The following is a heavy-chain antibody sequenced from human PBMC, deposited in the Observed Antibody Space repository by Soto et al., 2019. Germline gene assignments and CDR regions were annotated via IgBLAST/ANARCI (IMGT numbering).Heavy chain of an antibody. D-gene: IGHD6-25*01. Sequence: ASVKVSCKTSGYTFTRYATHWVRQAPGQRHEWMGWINGGNGNTKYAPKFQDRVTISRDTSASTVYMELSSLTSEDTAVYYCARDGAAAGNINFDNWGHGTLVTVSS. CDR1: GYTFTRYA. J-gene: IGHJ4*01. CDR2: INGGNGNT. V-gene: IGHV1-3*01. CDR3: ARDGAAAGNINFDN.